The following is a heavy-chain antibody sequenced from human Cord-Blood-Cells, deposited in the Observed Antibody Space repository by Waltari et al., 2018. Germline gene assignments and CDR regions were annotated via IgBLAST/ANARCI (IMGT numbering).Heavy chain of an antibody. J-gene: IGHJ4*02. V-gene: IGHV4-39*01. D-gene: IGHD3-3*01. CDR3: ARSPSRFLEWLLGYFDY. CDR1: GGSISSRSYY. Sequence: QLQLQESGPGLVKPSETLSLTCTVSGGSISSRSYYWGWIRQPPGKGLEWIGSIYYSGSTYYNPSLKSQVTISVDTSKNQFSLKLSSVTAADTAVYYCARSPSRFLEWLLGYFDYWGQGTLVTVSS. CDR2: IYYSGST.